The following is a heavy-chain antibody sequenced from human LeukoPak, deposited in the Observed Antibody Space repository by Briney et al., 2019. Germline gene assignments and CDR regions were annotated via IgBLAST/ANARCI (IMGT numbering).Heavy chain of an antibody. Sequence: PGGSLRLSCAASGFTFSSYGMHWVRQAPGKGLEWVAFIRYDGSNKYYADSVKGRFTISRDNSKNTLYLQMNSLRAEDTAVYYCAKDPGFGESNPFMDVWGQGTTVTVSS. V-gene: IGHV3-30*02. J-gene: IGHJ6*02. D-gene: IGHD3-10*01. CDR3: AKDPGFGESNPFMDV. CDR1: GFTFSSYG. CDR2: IRYDGSNK.